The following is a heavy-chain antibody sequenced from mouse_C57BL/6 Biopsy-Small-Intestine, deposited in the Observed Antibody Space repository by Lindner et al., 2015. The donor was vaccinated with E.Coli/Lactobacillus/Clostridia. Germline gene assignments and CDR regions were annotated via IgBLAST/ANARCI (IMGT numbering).Heavy chain of an antibody. V-gene: IGHV1-54*01. CDR3: ARRDYDYDGGFDY. CDR2: INPGSYGT. D-gene: IGHD2-4*01. Sequence: VQLQESGAELVRPGTSVKVSCKASGYAFTNYLLEWVKQRPGQGLEWIGMINPGSYGTKYNEDFKGKAALTADKSSSTAYMQLSSLTSEDSAVYFCARRDYDYDGGFDYWGQGTTLTVSS. CDR1: GYAFTNYL. J-gene: IGHJ2*01.